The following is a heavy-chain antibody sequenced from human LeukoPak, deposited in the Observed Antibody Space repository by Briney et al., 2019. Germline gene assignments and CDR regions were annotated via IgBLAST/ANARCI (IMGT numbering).Heavy chain of an antibody. CDR2: IKHDGSEK. D-gene: IGHD2-15*01. V-gene: IGHV3-7*01. Sequence: PGGSLRLSCAASGFTFSGYWMSWVRQSPGKGLEWVANIKHDGSEKYYVDSVKGRFTISRDNAKNSLYLQMNSLRAEDTAVYSCARDSLRYCSGDSCYYNYWGQGTLVSVSS. CDR3: ARDSLRYCSGDSCYYNY. CDR1: GFTFSGYW. J-gene: IGHJ4*02.